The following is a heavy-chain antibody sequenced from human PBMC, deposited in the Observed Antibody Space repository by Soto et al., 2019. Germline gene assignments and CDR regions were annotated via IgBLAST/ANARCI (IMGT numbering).Heavy chain of an antibody. J-gene: IGHJ6*02. D-gene: IGHD2-2*01. Sequence: ASVKVSCKASGCTFTSYDINWVRQATGQGLEWMGWMNPNSGNTGYAQKFQGRVTMTRNTSISTAYMELSSLRSEDTAVYYCAREVGYCSSTSCYHQYGMDVWGQGTTVTVSS. CDR2: MNPNSGNT. CDR3: AREVGYCSSTSCYHQYGMDV. V-gene: IGHV1-8*01. CDR1: GCTFTSYD.